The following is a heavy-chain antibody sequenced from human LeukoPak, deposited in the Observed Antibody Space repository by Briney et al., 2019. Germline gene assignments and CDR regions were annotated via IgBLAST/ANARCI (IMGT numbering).Heavy chain of an antibody. D-gene: IGHD3-9*01. J-gene: IGHJ4*02. Sequence: ASVKVSCKVSGYTLTELSMHWVRQAPGKGLEWMGGFDPEDGETIYAQKFQGRVTMTEDTSTDTAYMELSSLRSEDTAVYYCATDRNYDILTGYYPFDYWGQGTLVTVSS. CDR1: GYTLTELS. CDR3: ATDRNYDILTGYYPFDY. CDR2: FDPEDGET. V-gene: IGHV1-24*01.